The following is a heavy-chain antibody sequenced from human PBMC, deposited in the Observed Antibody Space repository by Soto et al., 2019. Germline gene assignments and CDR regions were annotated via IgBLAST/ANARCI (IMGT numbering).Heavy chain of an antibody. CDR1: GFTFSSYG. CDR2: IWYDGSNK. Sequence: GGSLRLSCAASGFTFSSYGMHWVRQAPGKGLEWVAVIWYDGSNKYYADSVKGRFTISRDNSKNTLYLQMNSLRAEDTAVYYCARDGRKYYYDSSGEFDYWGQGTLVTVSS. V-gene: IGHV3-33*01. D-gene: IGHD3-22*01. CDR3: ARDGRKYYYDSSGEFDY. J-gene: IGHJ4*02.